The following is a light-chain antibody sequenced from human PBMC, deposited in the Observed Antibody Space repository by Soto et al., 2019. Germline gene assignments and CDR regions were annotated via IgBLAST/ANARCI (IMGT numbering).Light chain of an antibody. Sequence: ENVLTQSPGTLSLSPGERATLSCRASQSVSSSYLAWYQQKPGQAPRLIIYAASSRATGIPDRFSGSGSGTDFTLTISRLEPEDFEVYYCQQYGNSPWTFGQGTKVEIK. CDR3: QQYGNSPWT. J-gene: IGKJ1*01. V-gene: IGKV3-20*01. CDR2: AAS. CDR1: QSVSSSY.